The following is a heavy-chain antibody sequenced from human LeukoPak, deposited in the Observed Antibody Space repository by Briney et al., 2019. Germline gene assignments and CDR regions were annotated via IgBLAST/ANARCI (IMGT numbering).Heavy chain of an antibody. V-gene: IGHV3-23*01. CDR1: GFTFSSYW. CDR3: AKNRGSFYTYFYMDV. Sequence: PGGSLRLSCAASGFTFSSYWMSWVRQAPGKGLEWVSAISGSGGTTYYADSVKGRFTISRDSSKNTLYVQMNSLRAADTAVYYCAKNRGSFYTYFYMDVWGKGTTVTDS. J-gene: IGHJ6*03. D-gene: IGHD1-26*01. CDR2: ISGSGGTT.